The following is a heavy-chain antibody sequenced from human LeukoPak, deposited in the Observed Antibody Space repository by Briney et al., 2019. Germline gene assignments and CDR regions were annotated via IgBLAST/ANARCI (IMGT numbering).Heavy chain of an antibody. J-gene: IGHJ4*02. V-gene: IGHV4-61*01. D-gene: IGHD6-19*01. Sequence: SETLSLTCTVSGGSVSSGSYYWSWIRQPPGKGLEWIGYIYYSGSTNYNPSLKSRVTISVDTSKNQFSLKLSSVTAADTAVYYCARWGLAVAGRKFDYWGQGTLVTVSS. CDR3: ARWGLAVAGRKFDY. CDR1: GGSVSSGSYY. CDR2: IYYSGST.